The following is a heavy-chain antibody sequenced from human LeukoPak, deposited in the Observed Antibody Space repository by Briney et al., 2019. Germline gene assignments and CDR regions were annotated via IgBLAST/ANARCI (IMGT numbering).Heavy chain of an antibody. CDR3: ARRILRYCSSTSCPLYFDY. J-gene: IGHJ4*02. V-gene: IGHV5-51*01. Sequence: GESLKISCRGSGYSFTTYWIGWVRQMPGKGLEWMGIIYAGDSDTRYSPSFRGQVTISADKSISTAYLQWSSLKASDTAMYYCARRILRYCSSTSCPLYFDYWGQGTLVTVSS. CDR2: IYAGDSDT. D-gene: IGHD2-2*01. CDR1: GYSFTTYW.